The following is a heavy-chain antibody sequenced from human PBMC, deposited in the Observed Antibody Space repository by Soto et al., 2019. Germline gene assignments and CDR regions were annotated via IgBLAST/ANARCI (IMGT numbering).Heavy chain of an antibody. D-gene: IGHD6-6*01. J-gene: IGHJ6*03. CDR3: VRATAARQRDYSYHYYLHI. CDR1: GYTFINYY. V-gene: IGHV1-46*03. CDR2: INPNGGST. Sequence: PSVKVSCKASGYTFINYYIHWVRQAPGQGLEWMGVINPNGGSTVYAQKFQGRVTLTRDTSTSTVYVELSSLRSDDTAVYFCVRATAARQRDYSYHYYLHIWGKGTTVTVSS.